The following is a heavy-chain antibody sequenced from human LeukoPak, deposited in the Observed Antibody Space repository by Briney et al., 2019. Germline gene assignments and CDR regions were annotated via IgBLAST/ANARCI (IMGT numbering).Heavy chain of an antibody. V-gene: IGHV4-4*07. CDR2: IYTSGST. Sequence: SETLSLTCTVSGGSISSYYWSWIRQPAGKGLEWIGRIYTSGSTNYNPSLKSRVTMSVDTSKNQFSLKLSSVTAADTAVYYCAREGYYYGSGSYPDYWGQGTLVTVSS. J-gene: IGHJ4*02. D-gene: IGHD3-10*01. CDR3: AREGYYYGSGSYPDY. CDR1: GGSISSYY.